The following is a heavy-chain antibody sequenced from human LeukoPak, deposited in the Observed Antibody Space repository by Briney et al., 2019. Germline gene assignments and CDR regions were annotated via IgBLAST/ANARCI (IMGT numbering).Heavy chain of an antibody. CDR2: ISERGGST. Sequence: TGGSLRLSCVVSGISLSNYAMTWVRQAPGKGLEWVSYISERGGSTTYADSVKGRFTISSDTSLNTLYLQMNNLRGEDTAVYFCAKRGVVIRGILVIGYHQEAYHYDFWGQGVLVTVSS. D-gene: IGHD3-10*01. V-gene: IGHV3-23*01. CDR3: AKRGVVIRGILVIGYHQEAYHYDF. CDR1: GISLSNYA. J-gene: IGHJ4*02.